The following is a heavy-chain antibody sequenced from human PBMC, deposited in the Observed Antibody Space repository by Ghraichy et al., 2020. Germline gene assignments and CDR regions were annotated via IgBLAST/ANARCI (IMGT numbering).Heavy chain of an antibody. CDR3: VSHPVLRGTRYCTGDSFIGWFDP. V-gene: IGHV4-39*07. D-gene: IGHD2-8*02. Sequence: SETLSLICTVSGGSISSSSHYWGWIRLPPGKGLEWIGSIYYSGTTQYNPSLKSRVIISLDTSKNQFSLKLSSATAADTAIYYCVSHPVLRGTRYCTGDSFIGWFDPWGQGTLVTVSS. CDR2: IYYSGTT. J-gene: IGHJ5*02. CDR1: GGSISSSSHY.